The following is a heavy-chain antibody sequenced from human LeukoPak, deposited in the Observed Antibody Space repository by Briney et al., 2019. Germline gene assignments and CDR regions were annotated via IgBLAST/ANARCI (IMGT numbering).Heavy chain of an antibody. J-gene: IGHJ4*02. CDR2: IYYSGST. CDR1: GGSISSYY. D-gene: IGHD6-19*01. V-gene: IGHV4-59*01. Sequence: SETLSLTCTVSGGSISSYYWSCIRQPPGKGLEWIGYIYYSGSTNYNPSLKSRVTISVDTSKNQFSLKLSSVTAADTAVYYCARGYSSGWRAKEFDYWGQGTLVTVSS. CDR3: ARGYSSGWRAKEFDY.